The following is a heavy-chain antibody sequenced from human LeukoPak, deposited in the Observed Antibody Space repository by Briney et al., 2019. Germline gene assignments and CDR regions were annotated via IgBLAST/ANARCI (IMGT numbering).Heavy chain of an antibody. CDR1: GYTYTDYG. D-gene: IGHD3-10*01. V-gene: IGHV1-18*01. CDR2: ISTYNGNT. Sequence: GSVKVSCKASGYTYTDYGINWVRQAPGQGLEWMGWISTYNGNTIYAEKLQGRVTMTRDTSTSTAYMDLRSLRSDDTAVYYCARSMVRAVTQVASDYWGQGTLVTVSS. CDR3: ARSMVRAVTQVASDY. J-gene: IGHJ4*02.